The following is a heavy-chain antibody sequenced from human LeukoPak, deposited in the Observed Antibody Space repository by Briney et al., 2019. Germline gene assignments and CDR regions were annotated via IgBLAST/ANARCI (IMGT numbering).Heavy chain of an antibody. J-gene: IGHJ4*02. V-gene: IGHV4-34*01. CDR2: INHSGST. Sequence: GSLRLSCAASGFTFGYNAMNWIRQPPGKGLEWIGEINHSGSTNYNPSLKSRVTISVDTSKNQFSLKLSSVTAADTAVYYRARPSSSWRYYFDYWGQGTLVTVSS. CDR1: GFTFGYNA. D-gene: IGHD6-13*01. CDR3: ARPSSSWRYYFDY.